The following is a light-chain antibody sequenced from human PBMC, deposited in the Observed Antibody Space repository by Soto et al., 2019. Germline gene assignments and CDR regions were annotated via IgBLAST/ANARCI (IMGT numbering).Light chain of an antibody. Sequence: QSALSQPPSASGSPGQSVTISCTGTSSDIGASTYVSWYQQHPGRAPNLIIYEVSKRPSGVPDRFSGSKSGNTASLTVSGLQADDEADYYCSSYAGSSNVFGTGTKLTVL. J-gene: IGLJ1*01. CDR2: EVS. CDR3: SSYAGSSNV. CDR1: SSDIGASTY. V-gene: IGLV2-8*01.